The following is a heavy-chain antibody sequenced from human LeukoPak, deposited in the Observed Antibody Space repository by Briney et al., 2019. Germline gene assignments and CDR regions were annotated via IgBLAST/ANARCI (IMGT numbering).Heavy chain of an antibody. CDR1: GYNFKTHA. V-gene: IGHV1-8*01. CDR3: ARAPKKYGDYGLSELYYFDY. CDR2: ISGYNGDT. Sequence: GASVKVSCQTSGYNFKTHAVSWVRQVPGQGLEWMGWISGYNGDTASAQKFQGRVTMTRNTSISTAYMELSSLRSEDTAVYYCARAPKKYGDYGLSELYYFDYWGQGTLVTVSS. J-gene: IGHJ4*02. D-gene: IGHD4-17*01.